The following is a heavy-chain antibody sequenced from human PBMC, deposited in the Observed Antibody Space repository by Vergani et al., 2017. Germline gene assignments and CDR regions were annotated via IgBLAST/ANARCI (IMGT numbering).Heavy chain of an antibody. CDR1: GGSISSSSYY. V-gene: IGHV4-39*07. CDR2: IYYSGST. Sequence: QVQLQESGPGLVKPSETLSLTCTVSGGSISSSSYYWGWIRQPPGKGLEWIGSIYYSGSTYYNPSLKSRVTISVDTSKNQFSLKLSSVTAADTAVYYCARWNYDFFTFDYWGQGTLVTVSS. D-gene: IGHD3-3*01. J-gene: IGHJ4*02. CDR3: ARWNYDFFTFDY.